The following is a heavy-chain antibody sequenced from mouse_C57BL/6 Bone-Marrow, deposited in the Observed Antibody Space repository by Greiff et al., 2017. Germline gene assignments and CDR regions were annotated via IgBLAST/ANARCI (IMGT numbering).Heavy chain of an antibody. Sequence: QVQLQQPGAELVKPGASVKLSCKASGYTFTSYWMHWVKQRPGQGLEWIGMIHPKSGSTNYNEKFKSKATLTVDKSSSTAYMQLSSLTSEDSAVYYCARYSNPFAMDYWGQGTSVTVSS. D-gene: IGHD2-5*01. CDR1: GYTFTSYW. CDR3: ARYSNPFAMDY. J-gene: IGHJ4*01. CDR2: IHPKSGST. V-gene: IGHV1-64*01.